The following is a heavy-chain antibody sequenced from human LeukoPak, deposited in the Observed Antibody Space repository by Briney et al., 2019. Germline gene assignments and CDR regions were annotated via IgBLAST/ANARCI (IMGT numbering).Heavy chain of an antibody. V-gene: IGHV3-74*01. CDR3: VRGQATAWGLDY. CDR2: ISTDARTI. J-gene: IGHJ4*02. D-gene: IGHD6-13*01. Sequence: GGSLRLSCAASGFTFSSNWMHWVRQAPGKGLVWVSHISTDARTITYADFVKGRFTISRDNAKDTVYLQMNSLRPEDTALYYCVRGQATAWGLDYWGQGTLVTVSS. CDR1: GFTFSSNW.